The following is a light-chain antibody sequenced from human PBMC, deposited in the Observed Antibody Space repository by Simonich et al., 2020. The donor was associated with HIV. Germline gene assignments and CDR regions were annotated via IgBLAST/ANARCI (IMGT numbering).Light chain of an antibody. V-gene: IGKV1-9*01. CDR3: QQLNSYPRALT. CDR1: QDISSS. J-gene: IGKJ4*01. Sequence: DIQLTQSPSFLSASVGDRVTITCRASQDISSSLAWYQQKPGEAPKLLIYAASTLQSGVPSRFSGSGSWTEFTLTISSLQPEDFATYYCQQLNSYPRALTFGGGTKVEIK. CDR2: AAS.